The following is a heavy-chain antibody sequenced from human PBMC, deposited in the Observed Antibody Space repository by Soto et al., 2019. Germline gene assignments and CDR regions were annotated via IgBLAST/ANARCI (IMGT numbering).Heavy chain of an antibody. Sequence: EVQLLESGGGLVQPGGSLSLSCAASGFTFSSYAMNWVRQAPGKGLEWVSAISGSGGNTYYADSVKGRFTISRDNSKNTLYLQMNSLRAEDTAVYYCVTGVDQNWFDPWGQGTLVTVSS. CDR3: VTGVDQNWFDP. D-gene: IGHD2-2*01. CDR1: GFTFSSYA. CDR2: ISGSGGNT. V-gene: IGHV3-23*01. J-gene: IGHJ5*02.